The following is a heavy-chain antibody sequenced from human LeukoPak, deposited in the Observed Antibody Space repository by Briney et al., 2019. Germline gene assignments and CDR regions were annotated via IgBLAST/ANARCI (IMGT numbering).Heavy chain of an antibody. D-gene: IGHD6-6*01. CDR3: ARFSRSSTPVY. CDR1: GFTFGNYW. Sequence: PGGSLRLSCAASGFTFGNYWMSWVRRAPGKGLDWVANIKQDGSEKNYMDSVKGRFTVSRDNAKNSLYLQMNSLRVEDTAVYYCARFSRSSTPVYWGQGTLVTVSS. J-gene: IGHJ4*02. CDR2: IKQDGSEK. V-gene: IGHV3-7*01.